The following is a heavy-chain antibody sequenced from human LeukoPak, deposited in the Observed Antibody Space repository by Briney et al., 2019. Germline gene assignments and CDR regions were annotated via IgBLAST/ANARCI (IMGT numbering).Heavy chain of an antibody. D-gene: IGHD6-25*01. J-gene: IGHJ4*02. CDR3: ARSAGECSGLDH. CDR1: GFTFTAHR. Sequence: GGALSLCFAASGFTFTAHRMAWVRQAPGKGREWVANRPHDGSVKDYVDSVKGRFTISRDNSENLRFLQMNSLRADDTGAYYCARSAGECSGLDHWGQGTRVTVSS. V-gene: IGHV3-7*01. CDR2: RPHDGSVK.